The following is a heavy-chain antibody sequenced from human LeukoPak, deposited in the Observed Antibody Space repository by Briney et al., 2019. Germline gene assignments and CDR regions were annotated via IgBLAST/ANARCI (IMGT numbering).Heavy chain of an antibody. CDR1: GYTFTSYD. CDR2: MKPNSGNT. CDR3: AKEDDSSDYLTHY. J-gene: IGHJ4*02. V-gene: IGHV1-8*01. Sequence: ASVKVSCKASGYTFTSYDINWVRQATGQGLEWMGWMKPNSGNTGYAQKFQGRVTMTRDTSTNTAYMELRSLTSEDTAVYYCAKEDDSSDYLTHYWGQGTQVTVSS. D-gene: IGHD3-22*01.